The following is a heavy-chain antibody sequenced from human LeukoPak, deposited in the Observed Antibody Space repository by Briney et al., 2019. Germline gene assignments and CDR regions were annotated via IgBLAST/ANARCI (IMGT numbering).Heavy chain of an antibody. CDR2: MNPNSGNT. CDR3: ARDPGIAVAGRVYFDY. V-gene: IGHV1-8*01. Sequence: ASVKVSCKASGYTVTSYDINWVRQATGQGLEWMGWMNPNSGNTGYAQKFQGRVTMTRNTSISTAYMELSSLRSEDTAVYYCARDPGIAVAGRVYFDYWGQGTLVTVSS. D-gene: IGHD6-19*01. CDR1: GYTVTSYD. J-gene: IGHJ4*02.